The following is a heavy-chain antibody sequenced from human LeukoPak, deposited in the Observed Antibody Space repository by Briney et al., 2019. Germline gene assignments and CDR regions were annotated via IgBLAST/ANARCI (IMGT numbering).Heavy chain of an antibody. D-gene: IGHD4-23*01. CDR3: ARGYDYGGNVNY. V-gene: IGHV3-48*03. J-gene: IGHJ4*02. Sequence: GGSLRLSCAASGFTFSSYEMNWIRQAPGKRLEWVSYISSSGSTIYYADSVKGRFTISRDNAKNSLYLQMNSLRAEDTAVYYCARGYDYGGNVNYWGQGTLVTVSS. CDR1: GFTFSSYE. CDR2: ISSSGSTI.